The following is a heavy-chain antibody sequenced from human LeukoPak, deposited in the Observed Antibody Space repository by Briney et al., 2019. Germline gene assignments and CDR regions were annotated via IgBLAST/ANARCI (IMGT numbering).Heavy chain of an antibody. Sequence: GGSLRLSCAASGFTFSSYSMNWVRQAPGKRLEWVSSISSSSSYIYYADSVKGRFTISRDNAKNSLYLQMNSLRAEDTAVYYCARVGYSYGPLWYYGMDVWGQGTTVTVSS. J-gene: IGHJ6*02. D-gene: IGHD5-18*01. V-gene: IGHV3-21*01. CDR1: GFTFSSYS. CDR2: ISSSSSYI. CDR3: ARVGYSYGPLWYYGMDV.